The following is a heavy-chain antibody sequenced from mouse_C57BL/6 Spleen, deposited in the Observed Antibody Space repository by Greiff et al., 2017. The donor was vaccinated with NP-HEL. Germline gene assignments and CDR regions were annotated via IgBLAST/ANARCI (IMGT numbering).Heavy chain of an antibody. D-gene: IGHD2-4*01. J-gene: IGHJ1*03. CDR3: ARNYDYDYWYFDV. Sequence: VQLQQPGAELVKPGASVKLSCKASGYTFTSYWMHWVKQRPGQGLEWIGMIHPNSGSTNYNEKFKSKATLTVDKSSSTAYMQLSSLTSEDSAVYYCARNYDYDYWYFDVWGTGTTVTVSS. CDR1: GYTFTSYW. V-gene: IGHV1-64*01. CDR2: IHPNSGST.